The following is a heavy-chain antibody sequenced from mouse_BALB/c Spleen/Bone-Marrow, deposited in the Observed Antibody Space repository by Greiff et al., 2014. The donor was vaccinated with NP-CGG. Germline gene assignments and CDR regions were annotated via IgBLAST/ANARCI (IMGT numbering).Heavy chain of an antibody. J-gene: IGHJ2*01. CDR3: ARYYYGRSYFDY. CDR2: IDPANGNT. CDR1: GFNIKDTY. V-gene: IGHV14-3*02. Sequence: VQLQQSGAELVKPGASVKLSCTASGFNIKDTYMHWVKQRPEQGLEWIGRIDPANGNTKYDPKFQGKATVTADASSNSAYLHLNSRTSKDNAVDYCARYYYGRSYFDYWGQGTTRTVSS. D-gene: IGHD1-1*01.